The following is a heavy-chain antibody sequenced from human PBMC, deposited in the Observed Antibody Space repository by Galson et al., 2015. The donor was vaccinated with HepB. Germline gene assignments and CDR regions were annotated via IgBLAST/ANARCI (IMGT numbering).Heavy chain of an antibody. CDR1: GFTFSSYA. J-gene: IGHJ4*02. Sequence: SLRLSCAASGFTFSSYAMHWVRQAPGKGLEWVAVISYDGSNKYYADSVKGRFTISRDNSKNTLYLQMNSLRAEDTAVYYCARGVVPAASFDYWGQGTLVTVSS. V-gene: IGHV3-30-3*01. CDR2: ISYDGSNK. CDR3: ARGVVPAASFDY. D-gene: IGHD2-2*01.